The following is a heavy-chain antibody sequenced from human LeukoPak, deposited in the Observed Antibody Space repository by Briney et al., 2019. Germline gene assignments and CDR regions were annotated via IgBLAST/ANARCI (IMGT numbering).Heavy chain of an antibody. J-gene: IGHJ3*02. V-gene: IGHV1-46*01. CDR1: GYTFTSYY. Sequence: ASVKVSCKASGYTFTSYYMHWVRQAPGQGLEWMGIINPSGGSTSYAQKFQGRVTMTRDTSTSTVYMELSSLRSEDTAVCYCAREGMAPDGAFAIWGQGTMVTVSS. CDR2: INPSGGST. CDR3: AREGMAPDGAFAI. D-gene: IGHD5-24*01.